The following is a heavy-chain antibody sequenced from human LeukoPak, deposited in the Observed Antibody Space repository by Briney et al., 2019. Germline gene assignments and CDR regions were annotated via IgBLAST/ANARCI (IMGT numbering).Heavy chain of an antibody. J-gene: IGHJ4*02. V-gene: IGHV3-15*01. D-gene: IGHD6-19*01. Sequence: GGSLRLSCAASGFTFSNLWMTWVRQAPGKGLEWVGRIKSRTDGGATDYAAPVKGRFTISRDDSKNTLYLQMNSLKTEDTAVYYCSTYTSGSVNYWGQGTLVTVSS. CDR3: STYTSGSVNY. CDR1: GFTFSNLW. CDR2: IKSRTDGGAT.